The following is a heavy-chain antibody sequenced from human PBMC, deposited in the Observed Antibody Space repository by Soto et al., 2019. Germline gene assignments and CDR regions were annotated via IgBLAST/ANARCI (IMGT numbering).Heavy chain of an antibody. D-gene: IGHD5-18*01. CDR3: ARDGTAKVGYYYYYMDV. Sequence: GASVKVSCKASGYTFTGYYMHWVRQAPGQGLEWTGWINPNSGGTNYAQKFQGWVTMTRDTSISTAYMELSRLRSDDTAVYYCARDGTAKVGYYYYYMDVWGKGTTVTVSS. V-gene: IGHV1-2*04. CDR1: GYTFTGYY. CDR2: INPNSGGT. J-gene: IGHJ6*03.